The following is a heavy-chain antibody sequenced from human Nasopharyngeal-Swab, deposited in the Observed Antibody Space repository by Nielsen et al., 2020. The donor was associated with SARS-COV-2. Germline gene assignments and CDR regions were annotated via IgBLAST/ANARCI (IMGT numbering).Heavy chain of an antibody. Sequence: ASVKVSCKASGYTFTTSYMHWVRQAPGQGLEWMGIINPSGGSTNYAQKFQGRVTMTRDTSTSTVYMELSSLRSGDTAVYYCARHSSRLMDVWGKGTTVTVSS. CDR1: GYTFTTSY. V-gene: IGHV1-46*01. D-gene: IGHD3-22*01. J-gene: IGHJ6*03. CDR3: ARHSSRLMDV. CDR2: INPSGGST.